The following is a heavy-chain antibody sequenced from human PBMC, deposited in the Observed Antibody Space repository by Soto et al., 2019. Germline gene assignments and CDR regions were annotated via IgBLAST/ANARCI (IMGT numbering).Heavy chain of an antibody. D-gene: IGHD6-25*01. J-gene: IGHJ6*02. CDR3: ARAGAATYGMDV. CDR2: IWFDGSKK. Sequence: QVQLVESGGGVVQPGRSLRLSCAASGFTFRSHGMHWVRQAPGKGLEWVAVIWFDGSKKYYADSVKGRFTISRDDSKNRLDLQMNSLRAEDTAVYYCARAGAATYGMDVWGQGTTGTVSS. V-gene: IGHV3-33*01. CDR1: GFTFRSHG.